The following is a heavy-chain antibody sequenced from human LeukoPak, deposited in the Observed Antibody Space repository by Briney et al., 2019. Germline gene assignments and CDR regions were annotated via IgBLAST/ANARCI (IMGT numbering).Heavy chain of an antibody. D-gene: IGHD5-24*01. V-gene: IGHV1-8*01. CDR2: MNPNSGNT. CDR3: ARDSRDGYNYRY. Sequence: ASVKVSCKASGYTFTSYDINWVRQATGQGLEWMGWMNPNSGNTGYAQKFQGRVTMTRNTSISTAYMELSSLRSEDTAVYYCARDSRDGYNYRYWGQGTLVTVSS. CDR1: GYTFTSYD. J-gene: IGHJ4*02.